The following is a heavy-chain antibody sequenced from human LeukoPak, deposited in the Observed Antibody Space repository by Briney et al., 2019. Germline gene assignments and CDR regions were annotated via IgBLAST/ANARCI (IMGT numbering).Heavy chain of an antibody. Sequence: SETLSLTCTVSGGSLSNYYWDWIRQPAGKGLERIGRVYTSGSTNYNPSLKSRVTMSVDTSKNQFSLKLSSVTAADTAVYFCARDGDGLDVWGQGTTVTVSS. CDR3: ARDGDGLDV. V-gene: IGHV4-4*07. CDR2: VYTSGST. CDR1: GGSLSNYY. J-gene: IGHJ6*02. D-gene: IGHD3-16*01.